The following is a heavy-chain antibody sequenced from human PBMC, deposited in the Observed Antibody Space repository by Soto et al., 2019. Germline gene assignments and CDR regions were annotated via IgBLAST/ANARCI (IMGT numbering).Heavy chain of an antibody. V-gene: IGHV3-30*18. CDR2: ILYDGSNT. Sequence: GGSLRLSCAASGFTFSTYGMHWVRQAPGKGLEWVAVILYDGSNTYYGDSVKGRFTISRDNSKNTLYLQMNSLRPEDTAVYYCAKIVRSTVTAVRRRDYYYGMDVWGQGTTVT. CDR1: GFTFSTYG. CDR3: AKIVRSTVTAVRRRDYYYGMDV. J-gene: IGHJ6*02. D-gene: IGHD4-17*01.